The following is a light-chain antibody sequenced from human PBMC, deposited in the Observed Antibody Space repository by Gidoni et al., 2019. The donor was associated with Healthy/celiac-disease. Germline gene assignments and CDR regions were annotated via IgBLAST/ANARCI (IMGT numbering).Light chain of an antibody. Sequence: IVLTQSPATLSLSPGERATLSCRASQSVSSYLAWYQQKPGQAPRLLIYDASNRATGIPARFSGSGSGTDFTLTISSLEPEDFAVYYCQQAGTFGQGTKVEIK. CDR1: QSVSSY. J-gene: IGKJ1*01. V-gene: IGKV3-11*01. CDR2: DAS. CDR3: QQAGT.